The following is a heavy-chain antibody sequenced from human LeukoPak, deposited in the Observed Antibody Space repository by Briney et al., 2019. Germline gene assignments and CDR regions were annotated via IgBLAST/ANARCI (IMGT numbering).Heavy chain of an antibody. CDR1: TFTFSDYY. CDR2: ISSSSSYK. V-gene: IGHV3-11*06. J-gene: IGHJ6*04. D-gene: IGHD3-10*01. Sequence: GVTLRLSCAASTFTFSDYYMIWLRQAPGKGLEGVSYISSSSSYKKYADSVKGRFTISRDNAKNSLYLQMNSLRAEDTAVYYCAGFGELFYYHYGMDVWGKGTTVTVSS. CDR3: AGFGELFYYHYGMDV.